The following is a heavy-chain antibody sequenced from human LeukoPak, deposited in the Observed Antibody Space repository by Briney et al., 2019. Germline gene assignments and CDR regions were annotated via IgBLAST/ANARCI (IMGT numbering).Heavy chain of an antibody. CDR1: GFTFSSYS. V-gene: IGHV3-48*01. J-gene: IGHJ3*02. CDR2: ISSSSSTK. D-gene: IGHD1/OR15-1a*01. CDR3: ARPHNNSLDNAFDI. Sequence: PGGSLRLSCAASGFTFSSYSMNWVRQAPGKGLEWVSYISSSSSTKYYADSVKGRFTISRDNSENTLYLQMNNLRAEDTAVYYCARPHNNSLDNAFDIWGQGTWVTVSS.